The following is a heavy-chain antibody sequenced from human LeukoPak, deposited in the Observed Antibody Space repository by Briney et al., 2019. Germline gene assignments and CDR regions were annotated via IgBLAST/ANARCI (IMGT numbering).Heavy chain of an antibody. CDR3: ARDNIAVAGTNWFDP. CDR2: IYYSGST. Sequence: SETLSLTCTVSGGSISSGDYYWSWIRQPPGKGLEWIGYIYYSGSTYYNPSLKSRVTISVDTSKNQFSLKLSSVTAADTAVYYCARDNIAVAGTNWFDPWGQGTLVTVSS. J-gene: IGHJ5*02. D-gene: IGHD6-19*01. CDR1: GGSISSGDYY. V-gene: IGHV4-30-4*01.